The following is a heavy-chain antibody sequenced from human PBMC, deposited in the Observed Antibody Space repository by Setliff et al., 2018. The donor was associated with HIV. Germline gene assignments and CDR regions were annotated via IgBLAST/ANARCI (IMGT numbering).Heavy chain of an antibody. J-gene: IGHJ6*03. V-gene: IGHV4-59*01. D-gene: IGHD6-19*01. Sequence: SETLSLTCTVSGGSISSYYWSWIRQPPGKGLEWIGYIYYSGSTNYNPSLKSRVTISVDTSKNQFSLKLSSVTSADTAVYYWARGGSSGWERGLGYYYYYYMDVWGKGTTVTVSS. CDR3: ARGGSSGWERGLGYYYYYYMDV. CDR2: IYYSGST. CDR1: GGSISSYY.